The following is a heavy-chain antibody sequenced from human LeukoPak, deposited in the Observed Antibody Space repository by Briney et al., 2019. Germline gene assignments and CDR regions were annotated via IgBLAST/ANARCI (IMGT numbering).Heavy chain of an antibody. D-gene: IGHD5-24*01. Sequence: PGGSLRLSCAASGFTFDDYAMHWVRQAPGKGLEWVSGISWNSGSIGYADSVKGRFTISRGNAKNSLYLQMNSLRAEDTALYYCAKGREMATPYYFDYWGQGTLVTVSS. V-gene: IGHV3-9*01. J-gene: IGHJ4*02. CDR1: GFTFDDYA. CDR2: ISWNSGSI. CDR3: AKGREMATPYYFDY.